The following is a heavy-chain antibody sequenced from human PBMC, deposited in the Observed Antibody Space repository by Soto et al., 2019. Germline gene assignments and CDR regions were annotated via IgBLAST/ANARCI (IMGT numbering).Heavy chain of an antibody. D-gene: IGHD1-1*01. Sequence: SETLSLTCTVSGGSISSSSYYWGWIRQPPGKGLEWIGSIYYSGSTYYNPSLKSRVTISVDTSKNQFSLKLSSVTAADTAVYYCARIPTNDPMVDYWGQGTLVTVSS. CDR2: IYYSGST. CDR3: ARIPTNDPMVDY. J-gene: IGHJ4*02. V-gene: IGHV4-39*01. CDR1: GGSISSSSYY.